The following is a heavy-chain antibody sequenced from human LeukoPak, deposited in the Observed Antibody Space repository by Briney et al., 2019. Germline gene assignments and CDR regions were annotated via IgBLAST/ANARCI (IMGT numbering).Heavy chain of an antibody. J-gene: IGHJ4*02. D-gene: IGHD3-22*01. Sequence: NPSETLSLTCTVSGGSISSYYWSWIRQPPGKGLEWIGYIYYSGSTNYNPSLKSRVTISVDTSKNQFSLRLNSVTAADTAVYYCARGRGDSKGTSFDFWGQGTLVTVSS. CDR2: IYYSGST. V-gene: IGHV4-59*01. CDR3: ARGRGDSKGTSFDF. CDR1: GGSISSYY.